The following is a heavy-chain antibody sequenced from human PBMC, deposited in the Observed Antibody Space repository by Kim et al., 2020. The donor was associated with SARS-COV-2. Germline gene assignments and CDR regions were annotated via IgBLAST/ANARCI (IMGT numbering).Heavy chain of an antibody. Sequence: SETLSLTCAVYGGSFSGYYWSWIRQPPGKGLEWIGEINHSGRTNYNPSLKSRVTISVDTSKNQFSLKLTSVTAADTAVYFCARRLSNTSGWGSDYCDLWGQGNLVTVSS. D-gene: IGHD3-10*01. CDR3: ARRLSNTSGWGSDYCDL. V-gene: IGHV4-34*01. J-gene: IGHJ4*02. CDR1: GGSFSGYY. CDR2: INHSGRT.